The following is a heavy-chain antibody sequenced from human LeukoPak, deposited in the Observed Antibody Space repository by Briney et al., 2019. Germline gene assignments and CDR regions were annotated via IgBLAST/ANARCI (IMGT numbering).Heavy chain of an antibody. CDR2: ISSSSSYI. J-gene: IGHJ6*02. V-gene: IGHV3-21*01. CDR3: ARSGDIVVVPAAIFYYYGMDV. Sequence: PGGSLRLSCAASGFTFSSYSMNWVRQAPGKGLEWVSSISSSSSYIYYADTVKGRFTISRDNAKNSLYLQMNSLRAEDTAVYYCARSGDIVVVPAAIFYYYGMDVWGQGTTVTVS. D-gene: IGHD2-2*01. CDR1: GFTFSSYS.